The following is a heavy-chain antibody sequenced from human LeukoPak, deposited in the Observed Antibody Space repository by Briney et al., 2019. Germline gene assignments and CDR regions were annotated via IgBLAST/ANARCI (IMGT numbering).Heavy chain of an antibody. J-gene: IGHJ4*02. V-gene: IGHV1-2*02. CDR1: GYTFTGYY. D-gene: IGHD2-15*01. Sequence: ASVKVSCKASGYTFTGYYMHWVRQAPGQGLEWMGWINPNSGGTNYAQKFQGRVTMTRDTSISTAYMELSRLRSDDTAVYYCARDESYCSGGSCYGNWGQGTLVTVSP. CDR3: ARDESYCSGGSCYGN. CDR2: INPNSGGT.